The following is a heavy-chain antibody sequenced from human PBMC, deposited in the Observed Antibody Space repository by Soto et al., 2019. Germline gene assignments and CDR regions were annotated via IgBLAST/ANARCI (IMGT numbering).Heavy chain of an antibody. D-gene: IGHD2-8*01. J-gene: IGHJ4*02. CDR3: VSWVSALFEY. CDR2: IDHSVIDK. V-gene: IGHV3-23*01. Sequence: PGGSLRLSCAASGFTFSSHTMSWVRQAPGKGLEWVSTIDHSVIDKYYPDSVRGRFTISRDNSRNTLDLQMNSLRAEETALYFCVSWVSALFEYSGKGTLVSVSS. CDR1: GFTFSSHT.